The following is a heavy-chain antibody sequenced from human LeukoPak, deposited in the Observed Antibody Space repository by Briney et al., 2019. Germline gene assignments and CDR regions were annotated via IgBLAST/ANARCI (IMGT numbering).Heavy chain of an antibody. Sequence: GGSLRLSCAASEFTFSSYGMHWVRQAPGKGLEWVAVISYDGSNKYYADSVKGRFTISRDNSKNTLYLQMNSLRAEDTAVYYCARVTYGSGSYFDYWGQGTLVTVSS. CDR1: EFTFSSYG. J-gene: IGHJ4*02. CDR3: ARVTYGSGSYFDY. CDR2: ISYDGSNK. D-gene: IGHD3-10*01. V-gene: IGHV3-30*03.